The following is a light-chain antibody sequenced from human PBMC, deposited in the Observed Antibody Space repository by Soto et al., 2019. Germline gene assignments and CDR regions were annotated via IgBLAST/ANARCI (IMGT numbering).Light chain of an antibody. V-gene: IGLV1-44*01. CDR3: AAWDDSLNGYV. J-gene: IGLJ1*01. CDR1: SSNIGGEA. CDR2: SYN. Sequence: QSVLTQPPSTSGTPGQRVTISCSGSSSNIGGEAVNWYQQLPGTAPKLLIYSYNQRPSGVPDRFSGSKSGTSASLAISGLQSEDEADSICAAWDDSLNGYVFGTGTKVTVL.